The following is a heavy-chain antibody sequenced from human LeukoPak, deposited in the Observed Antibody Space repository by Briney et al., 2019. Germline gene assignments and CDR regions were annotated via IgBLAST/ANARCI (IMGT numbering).Heavy chain of an antibody. D-gene: IGHD4-17*01. Sequence: ASVKVSCKASDYTFSSFGISWVRQAPGQGLEWVGWINTYNGYAKYAHKLQGRVTLTADTSTSTAYMDMRSLRSDDTAVYYCARRPTVTTPLTAWGQGTLVTVSS. CDR2: INTYNGYA. CDR1: DYTFSSFG. V-gene: IGHV1-18*01. CDR3: ARRPTVTTPLTA. J-gene: IGHJ5*02.